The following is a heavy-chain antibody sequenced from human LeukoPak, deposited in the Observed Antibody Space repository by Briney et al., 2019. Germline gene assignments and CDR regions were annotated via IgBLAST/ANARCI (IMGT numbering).Heavy chain of an antibody. V-gene: IGHV3-30-3*01. D-gene: IGHD6-13*01. CDR3: ASIPGIAAAGMENAFDI. CDR1: GFTFSSYA. J-gene: IGHJ3*02. Sequence: GRSLRLSCAASGFTFSSYAMHWVRQAPGKGLEWVAVISYDGSNKYYADSVKGRFTISRDNSKNTLYLQMNSLRAEDTAVYYCASIPGIAAAGMENAFDIWGQGTMVTVSS. CDR2: ISYDGSNK.